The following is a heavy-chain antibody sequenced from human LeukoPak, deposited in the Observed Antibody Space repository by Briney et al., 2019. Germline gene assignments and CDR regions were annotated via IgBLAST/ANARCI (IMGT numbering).Heavy chain of an antibody. CDR3: ARDLVSPYYFDY. CDR2: IIPILDII. D-gene: IGHD5/OR15-5a*01. Sequence: ASVKVSCKASGGTFSSYAISWVRQAPGQGLEWMGRIIPILDIINYAREFQGRLTITADKSTSTVYMELSSLRSEDTAVYYCARDLVSPYYFDYWGQGTLVTVSS. V-gene: IGHV1-69*04. CDR1: GGTFSSYA. J-gene: IGHJ4*02.